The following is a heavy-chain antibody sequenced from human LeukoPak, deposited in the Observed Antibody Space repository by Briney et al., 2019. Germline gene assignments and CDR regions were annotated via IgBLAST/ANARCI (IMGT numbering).Heavy chain of an antibody. Sequence: ASVKVSCKASGYTFTSYYMHWVRQAPGQGLEWMGIINPSGGSTSYAQKFQGRVTMTRDMSTSTVYMELSSLRSEDTAVYYCAASFVLRFLEWLVPFDPWGQGTLVTVSS. CDR3: AASFVLRFLEWLVPFDP. D-gene: IGHD3-3*01. CDR2: INPSGGST. CDR1: GYTFTSYY. V-gene: IGHV1-46*01. J-gene: IGHJ5*02.